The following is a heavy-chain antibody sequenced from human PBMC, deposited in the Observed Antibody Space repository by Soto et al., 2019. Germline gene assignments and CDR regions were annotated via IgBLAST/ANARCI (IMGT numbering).Heavy chain of an antibody. D-gene: IGHD1-26*01. CDR3: ARRGSGSYYDY. CDR2: ISGSGDST. V-gene: IGHV3-23*01. CDR1: GFTFSNYA. Sequence: EVQLLESGGGLVQPGGSLRLSCAASGFTFSNYAMNWVRQAPGKGLEWVSVISGSGDSTYYADSVKGRFTISRDNSKNTLYLQMNRLRAGDPAIYYCARRGSGSYYDYWGQGTLVTVSS. J-gene: IGHJ4*02.